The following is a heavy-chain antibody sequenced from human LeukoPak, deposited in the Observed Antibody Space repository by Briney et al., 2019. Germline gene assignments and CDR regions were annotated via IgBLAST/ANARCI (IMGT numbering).Heavy chain of an antibody. CDR3: AKGDYFDY. V-gene: IGHV3-7*01. CDR2: IKEDGSEK. J-gene: IGHJ4*02. Sequence: PGGSLRLSCAASGFTFSTSWMSWVRQAPGKGREWVAKIKEDGSEKWYMDSVKGRFTISRDNAKNSLYLQMNSLRAEDTAVFYCAKGDYFDYWGQGTLVTVSS. CDR1: GFTFSTSW. D-gene: IGHD3-16*01.